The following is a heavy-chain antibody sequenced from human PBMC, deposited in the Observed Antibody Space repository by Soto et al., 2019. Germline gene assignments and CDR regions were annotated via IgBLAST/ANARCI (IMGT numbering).Heavy chain of an antibody. CDR3: AIENIVVVPAAIAPPPVTDAFDI. CDR1: GFTFSSYA. D-gene: IGHD2-2*02. CDR2: ISGSGGST. J-gene: IGHJ3*02. V-gene: IGHV3-23*01. Sequence: GGSLRLSCAASGFTFSSYAMSWVRQAPGKGLEWVSAISGSGGSTYYADSVKGRFTISRDNSKNTLYLQMNSLRAEDTAVYYCAIENIVVVPAAIAPPPVTDAFDIWGQGTMVTVSS.